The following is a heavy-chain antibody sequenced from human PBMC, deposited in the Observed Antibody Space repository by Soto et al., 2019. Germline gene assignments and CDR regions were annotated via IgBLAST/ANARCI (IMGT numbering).Heavy chain of an antibody. Sequence: QVQLVESGGGVVQPGRSLRLSCAASGFTFSTYGMHWVRQAPGKGLEWVAVVSSDGNSKLYAGSVRGGFTISRDNSKKTLDLQMKSLMSINTAEYDCAKVCLGYVDPNWGLAEAYWGQGARVTVSS. D-gene: IGHD2-21*02. J-gene: IGHJ4*02. CDR2: VSSDGNSK. CDR1: GFTFSTYG. CDR3: AKVCLGYVDPNWGLAEAY. V-gene: IGHV3-30*18.